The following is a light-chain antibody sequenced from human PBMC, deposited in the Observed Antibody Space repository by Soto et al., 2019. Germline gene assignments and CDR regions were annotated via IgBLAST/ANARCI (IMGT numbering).Light chain of an antibody. Sequence: DIQMTQSPSSLSASVGDRVTITCRASQGIGTFLNWYQLKPGKAPKLLIFAASSLRSGVPSRFSGSGSGTDFTLTISSLQPEDFATYYCQQSYSTPLSFVGGTKVEIK. V-gene: IGKV1-39*01. CDR1: QGIGTF. J-gene: IGKJ4*01. CDR2: AAS. CDR3: QQSYSTPLS.